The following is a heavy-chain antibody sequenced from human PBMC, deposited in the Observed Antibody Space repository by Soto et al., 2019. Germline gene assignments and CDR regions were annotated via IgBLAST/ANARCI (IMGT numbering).Heavy chain of an antibody. CDR3: SRNQVGMVADDS. CDR1: GYIRNTDW. D-gene: IGHD1-26*01. V-gene: IGHV5-10-1*01. Sequence: PGESLKISCKASGYIRNTDWISWVRQKPGKGLEWMGRIDPLDSHTKYSPSFEGRVNISADRSIATAYLHWTSLETSDTAIYYCSRNQVGMVADDSWGQGTPVPVYS. CDR2: IDPLDSHT. J-gene: IGHJ5*01.